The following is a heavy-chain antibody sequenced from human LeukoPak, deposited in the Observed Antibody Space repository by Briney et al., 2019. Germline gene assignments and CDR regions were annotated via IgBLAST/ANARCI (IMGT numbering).Heavy chain of an antibody. D-gene: IGHD3-10*01. CDR1: GFTFSSYL. V-gene: IGHV3-74*01. CDR3: ATDRGGWTA. J-gene: IGHJ5*02. Sequence: TGGSLRLSCAASGFTFSSYLMHWVRQAPGKGLVWVSRIIGDGSNTLYADSVQGRFTISRDNAKNTLYLQMNSLRAEDTAVYYCATDRGGWTAWGQGTLVTVSS. CDR2: IIGDGSNT.